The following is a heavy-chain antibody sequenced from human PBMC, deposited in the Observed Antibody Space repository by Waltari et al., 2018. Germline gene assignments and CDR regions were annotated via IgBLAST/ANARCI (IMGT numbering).Heavy chain of an antibody. CDR1: GFTFSTYT. V-gene: IGHV3-21*01. J-gene: IGHJ4*02. CDR3: ARVGPPYCGGDCYPESY. Sequence: EVQLVESGGGLVKPGGSLRLSCAASGFTFSTYTMKWVRQSPGKGLEWVSSITRSSKYIYYADSVKGRFTISRDNGRNSLYLEMNSLRAEDTAVYYCARVGPPYCGGDCYPESYWGQGTLVTVSS. D-gene: IGHD2-21*01. CDR2: ITRSSKYI.